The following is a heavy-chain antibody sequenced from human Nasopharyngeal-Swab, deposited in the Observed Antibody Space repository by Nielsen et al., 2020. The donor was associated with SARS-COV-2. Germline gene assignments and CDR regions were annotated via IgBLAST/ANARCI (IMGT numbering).Heavy chain of an antibody. CDR2: ISSKGNNYAT. D-gene: IGHD2-15*01. Sequence: GGSLRLSCAASGFTFSDSAIHWVRQASGEGLEWVARISSKGNNYATAYSASVKGRFIIFRDDPTNTAYLQMNSLKTEDTAVYYCTRCGGGCYSGRDYWGQGTLVTVSS. V-gene: IGHV3-73*01. CDR1: GFTFSDSA. CDR3: TRCGGGCYSGRDY. J-gene: IGHJ4*02.